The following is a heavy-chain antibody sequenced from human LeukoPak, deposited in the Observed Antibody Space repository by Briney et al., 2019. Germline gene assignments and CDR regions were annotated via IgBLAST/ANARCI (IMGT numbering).Heavy chain of an antibody. Sequence: KPSETLSLTCTVSGYFISSGYYWGWIRQPPGKGLEWIGSIYHSGSTYYNPSLKSRVTISVDTSKNHFSLKLSSVTAADTAVYYCARADYSSTWSHDYYYMDVWGKGTTVTVSS. J-gene: IGHJ6*03. D-gene: IGHD6-13*01. V-gene: IGHV4-38-2*02. CDR2: IYHSGST. CDR3: ARADYSSTWSHDYYYMDV. CDR1: GYFISSGYY.